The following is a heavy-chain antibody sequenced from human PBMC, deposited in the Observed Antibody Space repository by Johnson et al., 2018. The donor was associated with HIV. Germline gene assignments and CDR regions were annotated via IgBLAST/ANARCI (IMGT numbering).Heavy chain of an antibody. V-gene: IGHV3-30*04. CDR3: ARGRGGSYADAFDI. D-gene: IGHD1-26*01. Sequence: QVQLVESGGGVVQPGRSLRLSCAASGFTFSTYAMHWVRQAPGKGLEWVEVISYDGSNKYYADSVKGRFTISRDNSKNTLYLQRNSLRAEDTAVYYCARGRGGSYADAFDIWGQWTMVTVSS. J-gene: IGHJ3*02. CDR1: GFTFSTYA. CDR2: ISYDGSNK.